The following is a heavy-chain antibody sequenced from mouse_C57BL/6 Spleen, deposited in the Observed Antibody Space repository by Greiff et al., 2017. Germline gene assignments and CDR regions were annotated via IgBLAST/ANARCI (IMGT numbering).Heavy chain of an antibody. CDR1: GYTFTGYW. CDR2: ILPGSGST. D-gene: IGHD3-2*02. J-gene: IGHJ2*01. V-gene: IGHV1-9*01. CDR3: SRLGDSSANFDY. Sequence: QVQLKESGAELMKPGASVKLSCKATGYTFTGYWIEWVKQRPGHGLEWIGEILPGSGSTNSNEKFKGKATFTADTSSNTAYMQLSSLTTEDSAIYYCSRLGDSSANFDYWCQGTTLTVSS.